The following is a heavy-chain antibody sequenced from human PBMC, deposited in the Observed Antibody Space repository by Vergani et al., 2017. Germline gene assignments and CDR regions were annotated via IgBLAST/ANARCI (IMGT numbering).Heavy chain of an antibody. D-gene: IGHD6-13*01. V-gene: IGHV3-9*01. J-gene: IGHJ2*01. Sequence: VQLQESGPGLVKPSQTLSLTCSVSGGSISSGDSYWSWIRQHPGKGLEWVSGINWNSDSIAYADSVKGRFTISRDNAKNSLYLQMNSLRAEDTALYYCVKDIAASGNYWYFDLWGRGTLVTVSS. CDR2: INWNSDSI. CDR3: VKDIAASGNYWYFDL. CDR1: GGSISSGDSY.